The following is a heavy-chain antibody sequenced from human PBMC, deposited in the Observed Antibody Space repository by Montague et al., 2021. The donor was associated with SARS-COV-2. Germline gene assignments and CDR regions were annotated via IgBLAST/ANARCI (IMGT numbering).Heavy chain of an antibody. D-gene: IGHD2-21*01. J-gene: IGHJ5*02. Sequence: SETLSLTCAVYGGSFNDYYWSWIRQAPGKGLEWIGEINHSGSAKYNPSLRSRVTISVDKSKNQFSLKLSSVTAADTAVYYCARGGDMNWFDPWGQGTLVTVSS. CDR3: ARGGDMNWFDP. CDR1: GGSFNDYY. CDR2: INHSGSA. V-gene: IGHV4-34*01.